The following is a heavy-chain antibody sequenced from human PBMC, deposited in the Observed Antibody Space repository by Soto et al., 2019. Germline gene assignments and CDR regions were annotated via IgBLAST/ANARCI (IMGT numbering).Heavy chain of an antibody. V-gene: IGHV4-59*01. Sequence: QVQLQESGPGLVKPSETLSLTCTVSGGSISSYYWSWIRQPPGKGLEWIGYIYYSGSTNYNPSLKSRVTISVDTSKNQFSLKLSSVTAADTAVYYCARDKGRYYFDYWGQGTLVTVSS. CDR1: GGSISSYY. D-gene: IGHD4-17*01. J-gene: IGHJ4*02. CDR2: IYYSGST. CDR3: ARDKGRYYFDY.